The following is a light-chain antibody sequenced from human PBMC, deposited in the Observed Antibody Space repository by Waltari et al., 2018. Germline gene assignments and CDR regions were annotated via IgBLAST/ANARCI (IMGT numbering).Light chain of an antibody. CDR2: DAS. V-gene: IGKV3-11*01. CDR1: QSVSSY. CDR3: QQRSNWPPGALT. J-gene: IGKJ4*01. Sequence: EIVLTQSPATLSLSPGERATLSCRASQSVSSYLAWYQQKPGQAPRLLIYDASNRATGIPARFSGSGSGTDFTLTISILEPEDFAVYYCQQRSNWPPGALTFGGGTKVEIK.